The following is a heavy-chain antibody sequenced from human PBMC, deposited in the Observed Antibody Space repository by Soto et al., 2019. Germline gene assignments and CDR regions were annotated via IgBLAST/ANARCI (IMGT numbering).Heavy chain of an antibody. CDR2: ISYDGSNK. CDR1: GFTFSSYG. V-gene: IGHV3-30*18. Sequence: QVQLVESGGGVVQPGRSLRLSCAASGFTFSSYGMHWVRQAPGKGLEWVAVISYDGSNKYYADSVKGRFTISRDNSKNTLYLQMNSLRAEDTAVYYCANEHSDYWGQGTLVTVSS. D-gene: IGHD2-15*01. J-gene: IGHJ4*02. CDR3: ANEHSDY.